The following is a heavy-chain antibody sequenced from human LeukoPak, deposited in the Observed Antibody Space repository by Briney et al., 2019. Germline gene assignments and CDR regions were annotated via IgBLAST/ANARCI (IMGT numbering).Heavy chain of an antibody. CDR1: GFTFSDHY. Sequence: GGSLRLSCAASGFTFSDHYMDWVRQAPGKGLEWVGRTRNKANSYTTEYAASVKGRFTISRDDSKNSLYLQMNSLKTEDTAVYYCARVPYCSGGSCYGSYYYYGMDVWGQGTTVTVSS. J-gene: IGHJ6*02. V-gene: IGHV3-72*01. D-gene: IGHD2-15*01. CDR3: ARVPYCSGGSCYGSYYYYGMDV. CDR2: TRNKANSYTT.